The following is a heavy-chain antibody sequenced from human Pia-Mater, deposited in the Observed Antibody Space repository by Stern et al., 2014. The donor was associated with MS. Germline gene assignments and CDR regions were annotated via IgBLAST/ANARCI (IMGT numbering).Heavy chain of an antibody. J-gene: IGHJ3*02. D-gene: IGHD1-26*01. CDR1: GSTFSSYN. CDR3: ARDSLHVGAFDI. V-gene: IGHV3-48*02. Sequence: EVQLVESGGGLVQPGGSLRLSCAASGSTFSSYNMNWVRQAPGKGLEWVSYISSGSRTIYYADSVKGRFTISRDNAKNSLSLQLNSLRDEDTAVYFCARDSLHVGAFDIWGQGTMVTVSS. CDR2: ISSGSRTI.